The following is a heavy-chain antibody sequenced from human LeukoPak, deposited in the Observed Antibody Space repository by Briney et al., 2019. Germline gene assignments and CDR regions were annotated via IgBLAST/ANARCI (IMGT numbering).Heavy chain of an antibody. CDR3: ALESDGYNILDAFDI. Sequence: GGSLRLSCAASGFTFSSYWMSWVRQAPGKGPEWVANIKQDGSEKYYVDSVKARFTISRDNAKNSLYLQMNSLRAEDTAVYYCALESDGYNILDAFDIWGQGTMVTVSS. CDR1: GFTFSSYW. D-gene: IGHD5-24*01. J-gene: IGHJ3*02. V-gene: IGHV3-7*03. CDR2: IKQDGSEK.